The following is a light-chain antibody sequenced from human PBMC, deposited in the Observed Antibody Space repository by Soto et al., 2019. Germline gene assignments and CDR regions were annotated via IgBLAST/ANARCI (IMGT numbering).Light chain of an antibody. CDR2: EVT. Sequence: QSALTQPPSVSGSPGQSVTISCTGTGSDFGRYNRVSWYQHTPGTAPKLLISEVTNRPSGVPDRFSGSRSGNTASLTISGLQAEDDADYYCSSFSTRGTWVLGGGTKLTVL. CDR1: GSDFGRYNR. CDR3: SSFSTRGTWV. J-gene: IGLJ3*02. V-gene: IGLV2-18*02.